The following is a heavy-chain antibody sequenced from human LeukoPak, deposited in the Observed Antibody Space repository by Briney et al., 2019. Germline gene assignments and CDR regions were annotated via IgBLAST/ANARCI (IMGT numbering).Heavy chain of an antibody. CDR3: ARETSRIIYY. CDR1: GYSISSGYY. J-gene: IGHJ4*02. CDR2: VYHNGNT. Sequence: PSETLSLTCTVSGYSISSGYYWGWIRQPPGQGLEWIANVYHNGNTFYNPSLKSRVTISVDTSNNQFSLTLTSVTAADTAVYFCARETSRIIYYWGQGMLVTVSS. V-gene: IGHV4-38-2*02.